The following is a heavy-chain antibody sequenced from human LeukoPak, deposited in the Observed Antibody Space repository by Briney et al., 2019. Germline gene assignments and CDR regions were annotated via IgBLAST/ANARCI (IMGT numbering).Heavy chain of an antibody. CDR2: ISAYNGHT. CDR3: ARDGSGTYSSDY. CDR1: GYTFTSYG. D-gene: IGHD3-10*01. Sequence: ASVKVSCKASGYTFTSYGINWVRQAPGQGLEWMGWISAYNGHTNYAQKFQGRVTMITDTSTSTAYMELRSLRSDDTAVYYCARDGSGTYSSDYWGQGTLVTVSS. J-gene: IGHJ4*02. V-gene: IGHV1-18*01.